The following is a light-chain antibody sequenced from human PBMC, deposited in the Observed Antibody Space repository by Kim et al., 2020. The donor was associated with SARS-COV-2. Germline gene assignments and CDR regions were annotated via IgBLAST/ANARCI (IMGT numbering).Light chain of an antibody. CDR3: QAWDRSTGV. Sequence: SYELTQPPSVSVSPGQTASITCSGDKLGDKYACWYQQKPGQSPVLVIYQDMKRPSGTPERFSGSNSGSTATLTISGTQAMDEADYYCQAWDRSTGVFSGGTQLTVL. J-gene: IGLJ3*02. V-gene: IGLV3-1*01. CDR2: QDM. CDR1: KLGDKY.